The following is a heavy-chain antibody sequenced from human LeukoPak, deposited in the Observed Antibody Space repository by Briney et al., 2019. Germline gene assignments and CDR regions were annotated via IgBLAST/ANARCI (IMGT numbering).Heavy chain of an antibody. CDR3: TKASPPGWGAPDL. CDR1: AFRLSDYA. Sequence: GGSLRLSCTDSAFRLSDYAMNWVRQAPGKGLEWVSSVSVSSRTGYRDYADSVKGRFTISRDNSKNTLYLQMNSLRAEDTAVYYCTKASPPGWGAPDLWGRGTLVTVSS. V-gene: IGHV3-23*01. D-gene: IGHD1-26*01. J-gene: IGHJ2*01. CDR2: VSVSSRTGYR.